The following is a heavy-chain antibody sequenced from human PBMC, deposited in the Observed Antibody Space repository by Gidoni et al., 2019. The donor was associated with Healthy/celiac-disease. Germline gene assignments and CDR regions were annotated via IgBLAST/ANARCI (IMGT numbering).Heavy chain of an antibody. CDR1: GGSFSGYY. V-gene: IGHV4-34*01. J-gene: IGHJ5*02. D-gene: IGHD2-2*01. CDR3: ARVPAGWFDP. CDR2: INHSGST. Sequence: QVQLQQWGAGLLKPSATLSLTCAVYGGSFSGYYWSWIRQPPGKGLEWIGEINHSGSTNYNPSLKSRVTISVDTSKNQFSLKLSSVTAADTAVYYCARVPAGWFDPWGQGTLVTVSS.